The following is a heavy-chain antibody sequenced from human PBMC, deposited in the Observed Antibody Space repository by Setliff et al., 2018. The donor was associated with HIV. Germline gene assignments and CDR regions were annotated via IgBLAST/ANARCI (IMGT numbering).Heavy chain of an antibody. CDR3: VRVGAWGYSGYEDFGGGLDY. Sequence: GASVKVSCKASRSTFNSHTINWVRQAPGQGLDWMGRIIPILGVANYAQRFQGKVTITADKSTSTAYMELTSLRFDDTAMYYCVRVGAWGYSGYEDFGGGLDYWGQGTLVTVSS. V-gene: IGHV1-69*02. CDR2: IIPILGVA. D-gene: IGHD5-12*01. CDR1: RSTFNSHT. J-gene: IGHJ4*02.